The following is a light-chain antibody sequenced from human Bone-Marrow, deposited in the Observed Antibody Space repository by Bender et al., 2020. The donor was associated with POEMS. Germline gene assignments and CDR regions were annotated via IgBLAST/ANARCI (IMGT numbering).Light chain of an antibody. CDR2: YDN. Sequence: QSVVTQPPSLSEAPRQRVTISCSGSSSNIGNHGVNWYQQLPGEAPKLLIYYDNLLPSGVSDRFSASKSGTSASLAISELQSEDEALYYCSDWDDSLSGGVFSGGNK. V-gene: IGLV1-36*01. J-gene: IGLJ3*02. CDR3: SDWDDSLSGGV. CDR1: SSNIGNHG.